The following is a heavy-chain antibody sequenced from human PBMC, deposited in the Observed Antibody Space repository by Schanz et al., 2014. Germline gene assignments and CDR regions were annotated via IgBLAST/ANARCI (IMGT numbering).Heavy chain of an antibody. V-gene: IGHV4-34*01. CDR1: GGSFSGYW. D-gene: IGHD1-7*01. Sequence: QVQLQQWGAGLLKPSETLSLTCAFSGGSFSGYWWTWVRQSPGKGLGWIGEVNHGGYTNYNPSLKTRVTVSLDTSKKQFSLGLRSVTAADTAAYYCATWSGTRLFHNWGQGTLVTVSS. CDR2: VNHGGYT. CDR3: ATWSGTRLFHN. J-gene: IGHJ4*02.